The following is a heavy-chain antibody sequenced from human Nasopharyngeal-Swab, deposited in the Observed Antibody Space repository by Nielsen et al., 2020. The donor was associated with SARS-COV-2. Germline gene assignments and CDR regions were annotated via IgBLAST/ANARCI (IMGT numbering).Heavy chain of an antibody. CDR1: LYTLTNYG. V-gene: IGHV1-18*01. CDR3: ARAPSGSLQWFDP. J-gene: IGHJ5*01. D-gene: IGHD1-26*01. CDR2: ISGYNGNT. Sequence: ASVKDSCKSSLYTLTNYGVTWVRQAPGQGLEWMGWISGYNGNTKFAQKLQGRATMTTDTATSTAYMELRSLRSDDTAVYYCARAPSGSLQWFDPWGQGTLVTVSS.